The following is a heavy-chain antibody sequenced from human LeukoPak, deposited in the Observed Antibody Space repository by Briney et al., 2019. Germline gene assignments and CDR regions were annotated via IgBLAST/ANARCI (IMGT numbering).Heavy chain of an antibody. J-gene: IGHJ4*02. CDR1: GFTFSNAW. D-gene: IGHD3-10*01. Sequence: GGSLRLSCAASGFTFSNAWMSWVRQAPGKGLEWVSGISWNSGSIGYADSVKGRFTISRDNAKNSLYLQMNSLRAEDTAVYYCAKGRGRGVNTEGDYWGQGTLVTVSS. CDR3: AKGRGRGVNTEGDY. V-gene: IGHV3-9*01. CDR2: ISWNSGSI.